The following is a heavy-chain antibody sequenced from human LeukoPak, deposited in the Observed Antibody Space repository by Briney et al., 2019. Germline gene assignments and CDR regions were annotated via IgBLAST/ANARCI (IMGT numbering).Heavy chain of an antibody. J-gene: IGHJ4*02. V-gene: IGHV1-3*01. Sequence: ASVKLSCKASGYTFTSYAMHWVRQAPGQRLEWMGWINAGNGNTKYSQKFQGRVTITRDTSASTAYMELSSLRSEDTAVYYCARFRSAMVHFDYWGQGTLVTVSS. CDR1: GYTFTSYA. CDR2: INAGNGNT. CDR3: ARFRSAMVHFDY. D-gene: IGHD5-18*01.